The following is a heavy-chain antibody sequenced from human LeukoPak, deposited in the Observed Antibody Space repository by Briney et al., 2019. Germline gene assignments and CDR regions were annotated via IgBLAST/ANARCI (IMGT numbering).Heavy chain of an antibody. Sequence: GGSLRLSCAASGFTFSSYSMNWVRQAPGKGLEWVSSISSSSSYIYYADSVKGRFTISRDNSKNTLYLQMNSLRADDTAVYYCARDSSTSNYYFGMDVWGQETTVTVSS. CDR2: ISSSSSYI. J-gene: IGHJ6*02. V-gene: IGHV3-21*04. D-gene: IGHD6-19*01. CDR1: GFTFSSYS. CDR3: ARDSSTSNYYFGMDV.